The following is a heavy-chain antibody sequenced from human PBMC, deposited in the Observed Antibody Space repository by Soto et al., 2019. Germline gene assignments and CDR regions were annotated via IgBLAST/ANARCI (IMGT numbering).Heavy chain of an antibody. Sequence: NPSETLSLTCTVSGGSISRYYWSWSRQPPGKGLEWIGYIYYSGSTNYNPSLKSRVTISVDTSKNQFSLKLSSVTAADTAVYYCAKGPYYDFWSGYYHSHYFDYWGQGTLVTVSS. CDR1: GGSISRYY. CDR3: AKGPYYDFWSGYYHSHYFDY. CDR2: IYYSGST. V-gene: IGHV4-59*01. J-gene: IGHJ4*02. D-gene: IGHD3-3*01.